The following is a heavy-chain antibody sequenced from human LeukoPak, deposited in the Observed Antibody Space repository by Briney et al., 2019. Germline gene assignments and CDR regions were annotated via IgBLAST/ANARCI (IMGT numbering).Heavy chain of an antibody. J-gene: IGHJ4*02. CDR1: GFTFYNYA. CDR3: AKDYGDIPFDY. Sequence: SGGSLRLSCAASGFTFYNYAMSWVRQAPGKGLEWVSTISGSAGDTYYADSVKGRFSISRDNSKITLYLQMNSLRVEDTAVYYCAKDYGDIPFDYWGQGTLVTVSS. V-gene: IGHV3-23*01. CDR2: ISGSAGDT. D-gene: IGHD2-15*01.